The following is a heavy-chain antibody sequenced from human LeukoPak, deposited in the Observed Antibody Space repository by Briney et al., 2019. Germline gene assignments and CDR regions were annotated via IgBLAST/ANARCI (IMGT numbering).Heavy chain of an antibody. CDR3: ARAGDSRYCSSTSCFSLDY. D-gene: IGHD2-2*01. Sequence: SVKVSCKASGGTFSSYAISWVRQAPGQGLEWMGGIIPIFGTANYAQKFQGRVTITTDESTSTAYMELSSLRSEDTAVYYCARAGDSRYCSSTSCFSLDYWGQGTLVTVSS. CDR1: GGTFSSYA. J-gene: IGHJ4*02. CDR2: IIPIFGTA. V-gene: IGHV1-69*05.